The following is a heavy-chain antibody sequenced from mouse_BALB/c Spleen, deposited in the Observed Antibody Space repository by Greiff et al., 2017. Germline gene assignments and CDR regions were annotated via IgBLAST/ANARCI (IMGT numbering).Heavy chain of an antibody. V-gene: IGHV4-1*02. CDR1: GFDFSRYW. CDR2: INPDSSTI. CDR3: ARLAITTGGYYAMDY. D-gene: IGHD2-4*01. J-gene: IGHJ4*01. Sequence: EVMLVESGGGLVQPGGSLKLSCAASGFDFSRYWMSWVRQAPGKGLEWIGEINPDSSTINYTPSLKDKFIISRDNAKNTLYLQMSKVRSEDTALYYCARLAITTGGYYAMDYWGQGTSVTVSS.